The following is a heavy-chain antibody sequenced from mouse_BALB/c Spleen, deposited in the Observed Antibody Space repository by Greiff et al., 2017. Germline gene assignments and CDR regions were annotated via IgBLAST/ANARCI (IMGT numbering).Heavy chain of an antibody. D-gene: IGHD1-1*01. CDR1: GFTFNTYA. J-gene: IGHJ2*01. CDR3: VRQNYGYFDY. V-gene: IGHV10-1*02. Sequence: GGGLVQPKGSLKLSCAASGFTFNTYAMNWVRQAPGKGLEWVARIRSKSNNYATYYADSVKDRFTISRDDSQSMLYLQMNNLKTEDTAMYYCVRQNYGYFDYWGQGTTLIVSS. CDR2: IRSKSNNYAT.